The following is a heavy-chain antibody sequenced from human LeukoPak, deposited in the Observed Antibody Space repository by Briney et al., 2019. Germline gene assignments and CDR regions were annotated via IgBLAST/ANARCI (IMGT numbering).Heavy chain of an antibody. V-gene: IGHV3-15*01. CDR2: IKSKTDGGTT. J-gene: IGHJ5*02. Sequence: GGSLRLSCAASGFTFSNAWMSWVRQAPGKGLEWVGRIKSKTDGGTTDYAAPVKGRFTISRDDSKNTLYLQMNSLKTEDTAVYYCTTDPPGGYDSSGNWFDPWGQGTLITVSS. CDR1: GFTFSNAW. D-gene: IGHD3-22*01. CDR3: TTDPPGGYDSSGNWFDP.